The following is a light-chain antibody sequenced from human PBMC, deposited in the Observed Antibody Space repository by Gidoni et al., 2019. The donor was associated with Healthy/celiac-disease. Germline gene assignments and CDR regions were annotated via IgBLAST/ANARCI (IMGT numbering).Light chain of an antibody. V-gene: IGKV3-15*01. Sequence: ELVMTQSPAPLSVSPGERATLSCRASQSVSSNLAWYQQKPGKAPRLLIHGASTRATGIPARFSGSGSGTEFTLTISSLQSEDFAVYYCQQYNNWQYTFGQGTKLEIK. CDR2: GAS. J-gene: IGKJ2*01. CDR3: QQYNNWQYT. CDR1: QSVSSN.